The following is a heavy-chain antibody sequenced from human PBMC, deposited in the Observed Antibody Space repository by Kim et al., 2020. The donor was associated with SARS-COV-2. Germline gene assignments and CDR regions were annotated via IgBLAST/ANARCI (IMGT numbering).Heavy chain of an antibody. J-gene: IGHJ4*02. CDR2: INHSGST. CDR1: GGSFSGYY. V-gene: IGHV4-34*01. D-gene: IGHD6-19*01. Sequence: SETLSLTCAVYGGSFSGYYWSWIRQPPGKGLEWIGEINHSGSTNYNPSLKSRVTISVDTSKNQFSLKLSSVTAADTAVYYCARGMAVDDDYWGQGTLVTVSS. CDR3: ARGMAVDDDY.